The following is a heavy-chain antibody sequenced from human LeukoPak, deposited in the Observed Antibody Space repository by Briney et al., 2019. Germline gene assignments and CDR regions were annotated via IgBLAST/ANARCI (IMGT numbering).Heavy chain of an antibody. CDR1: GYTFTSYY. CDR3: AKVNLASTFDP. J-gene: IGHJ5*02. Sequence: ASVKVSCKASGYTFTSYYMHWVRQAPGQGLEWMGIINPSGGSTSYAQKFQGRVTMTRDMSTSTVYMELSSLRSEDTAVYYCAKVNLASTFDPWGQGTLVTVSS. CDR2: INPSGGST. V-gene: IGHV1-46*01.